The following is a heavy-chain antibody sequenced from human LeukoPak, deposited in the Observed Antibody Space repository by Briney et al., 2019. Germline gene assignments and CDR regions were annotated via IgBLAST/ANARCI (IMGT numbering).Heavy chain of an antibody. CDR1: GFTFSSYG. J-gene: IGHJ4*02. CDR3: AKVLRPNDY. D-gene: IGHD4-17*01. V-gene: IGHV3-23*01. CDR2: MSISGDRI. Sequence: GGSLRLSCAASGFTFSSYGMHWVRQAPGKGLEWVSAMSISGDRILYADSVKGRFTISRDNSKSTLYLQMNSLRAEDTAVYYCAKVLRPNDYWGQGTLVTVSS.